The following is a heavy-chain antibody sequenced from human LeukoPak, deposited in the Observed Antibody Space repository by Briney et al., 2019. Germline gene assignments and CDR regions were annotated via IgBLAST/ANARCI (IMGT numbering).Heavy chain of an antibody. CDR1: GYSFTSYW. CDR3: VRKYCGGDCPRGPFDY. Sequence: GESLKISCKGSGYSFTSYWIGWVRQMPGKGLEWMGIIYPGDSDTRYSPSFQGQVTISADKSISTAYLQWSSLKASDTAMYYCVRKYCGGDCPRGPFDYWGQGTLVTVSS. V-gene: IGHV5-51*01. J-gene: IGHJ4*02. D-gene: IGHD2-21*02. CDR2: IYPGDSDT.